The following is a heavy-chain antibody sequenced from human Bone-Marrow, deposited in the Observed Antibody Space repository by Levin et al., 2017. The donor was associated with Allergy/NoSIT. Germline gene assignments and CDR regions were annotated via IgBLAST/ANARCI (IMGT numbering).Heavy chain of an antibody. CDR2: IIPILGIA. J-gene: IGHJ4*02. CDR3: ARDSIVVGLEDY. V-gene: IGHV1-69*04. CDR1: GGTFSSYA. D-gene: IGHD3-22*01. Sequence: KISCKASGGTFSSYAISWVRQAPGQGLEWMGRIIPILGIANYAQKFQGRVTITADKSTSTAYMELSSLRSEDTAVYYCARDSIVVGLEDYWGQGTLVTVSS.